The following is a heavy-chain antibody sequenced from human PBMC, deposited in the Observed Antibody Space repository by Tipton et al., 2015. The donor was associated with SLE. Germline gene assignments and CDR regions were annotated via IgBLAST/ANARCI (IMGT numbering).Heavy chain of an antibody. J-gene: IGHJ3*02. CDR3: AICSGSYYRGAFDI. D-gene: IGHD1-26*01. CDR2: INHSGST. CDR1: GGSFSGYY. Sequence: TLSLTCAVYGGSFSGYYWSWIRQPPGKGLEWIGEINHSGSTNYNPSLKSRVTISVGTSKNQFSLKLSSVTAADTAVYYCAICSGSYYRGAFDIWGQGTMVTVSS. V-gene: IGHV4-34*01.